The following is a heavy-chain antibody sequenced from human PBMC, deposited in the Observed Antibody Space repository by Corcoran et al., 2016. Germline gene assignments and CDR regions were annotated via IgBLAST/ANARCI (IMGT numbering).Heavy chain of an antibody. D-gene: IGHD6-19*01. Sequence: EVQLEESGGGLVQPGGSLRLSCAASGFSFSNYWMSWVRQAPGKGLEWVANIKEDGSRKYYVDSVKGRFTISRDNAKNSLYLQMNNLRAEDTAVYYGARDVVGGWRDWGQGTLVTVSS. CDR1: GFSFSNYW. V-gene: IGHV3-7*03. J-gene: IGHJ4*02. CDR3: ARDVVGGWRD. CDR2: IKEDGSRK.